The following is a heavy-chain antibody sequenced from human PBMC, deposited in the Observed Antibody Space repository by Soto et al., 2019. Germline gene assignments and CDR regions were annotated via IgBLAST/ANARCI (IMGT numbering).Heavy chain of an antibody. CDR2: ITPIFGTA. V-gene: IGHV1-69*06. J-gene: IGHJ6*02. D-gene: IGHD6-19*01. CDR1: GGTFSSYA. Sequence: QVQRVQSGAEVKKPGSSVKVSCKASGGTFSSYAISWVRQAPGQGLEWIGGITPIFGTANYAQKFQGRVTITAEKSTSTAYMELSSLRSEDTAVYYCAIDRAEDIAGAGKGYYYYGMDVWGQGTTVAVSS. CDR3: AIDRAEDIAGAGKGYYYYGMDV.